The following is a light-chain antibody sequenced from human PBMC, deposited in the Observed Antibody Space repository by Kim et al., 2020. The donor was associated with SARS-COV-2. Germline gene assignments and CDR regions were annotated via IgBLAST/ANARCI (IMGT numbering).Light chain of an antibody. CDR3: QQSYTTPPFT. CDR1: QSISNY. CDR2: AAS. J-gene: IGKJ2*01. Sequence: ASVGDRVTITCRASQSISNYLNWYQQKPGKAPDLLIYAASTLQSGVPSMFSGSVSGTDFTLTISSLQPEDFATYYWQQSYTTPPFTFGQGTKLEI. V-gene: IGKV1-39*01.